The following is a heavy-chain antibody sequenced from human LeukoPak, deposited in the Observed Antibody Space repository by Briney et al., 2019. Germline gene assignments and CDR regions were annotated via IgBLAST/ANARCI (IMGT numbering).Heavy chain of an antibody. CDR2: IYNSGST. Sequence: SETLSLTCTVSGGSISSYYWSWIRRPPGKGLEWIGYIYNSGSTNYNPSLKSRLTMSVDTSKNQFSLKLSSVTASDTAVYYCAGSRLRGGLDVWGQGTTVTVSS. V-gene: IGHV4-4*08. J-gene: IGHJ6*02. CDR3: AGSRLRGGLDV. CDR1: GGSISSYY. D-gene: IGHD5-12*01.